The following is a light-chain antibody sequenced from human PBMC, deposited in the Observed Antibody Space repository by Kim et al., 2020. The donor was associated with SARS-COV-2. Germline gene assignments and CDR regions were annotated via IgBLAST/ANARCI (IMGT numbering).Light chain of an antibody. CDR3: SSYTRSDTLI. CDR1: SSDVGGYKH. V-gene: IGLV2-14*03. J-gene: IGLJ2*01. CDR2: DVT. Sequence: TISTPGTSSDVGGYKHVSWYRQHPGRAPKLLIYDVTTRPSGVSNRFSGSKSGNTASLTISGLQAEDEADYYCSSYTRSDTLIFGGGTQLTVL.